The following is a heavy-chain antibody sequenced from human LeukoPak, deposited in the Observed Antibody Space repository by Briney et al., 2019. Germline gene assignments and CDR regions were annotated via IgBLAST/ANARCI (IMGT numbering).Heavy chain of an antibody. Sequence: GGSLRLSCAAPGFTVSSNYMSWVRQAPGKALEWVSVIYSGGSTYYTDSVKSRFTISRDNSNNTLYLQMNSLRAEDTAVYYCARESVVVTAIIRWAQGTLVTVSS. V-gene: IGHV3-66*01. CDR3: ARESVVVTAIIR. CDR1: GFTVSSNY. J-gene: IGHJ4*02. D-gene: IGHD2-21*02. CDR2: IYSGGST.